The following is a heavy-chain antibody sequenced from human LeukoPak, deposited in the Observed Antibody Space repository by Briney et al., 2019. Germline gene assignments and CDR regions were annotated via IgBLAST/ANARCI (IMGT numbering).Heavy chain of an antibody. Sequence: ASVKVSCKASGYTFTSYDFSWLRQATGQGPEWMGWMNPNSGATGYAQKFQGRITMTRSASINTAYMELTDLRSEDTAVYYCATAINYYYDSSGRNLPPDYWGQGTLVTVSS. D-gene: IGHD3-22*01. CDR1: GYTFTSYD. CDR2: MNPNSGAT. CDR3: ATAINYYYDSSGRNLPPDY. V-gene: IGHV1-8*01. J-gene: IGHJ4*02.